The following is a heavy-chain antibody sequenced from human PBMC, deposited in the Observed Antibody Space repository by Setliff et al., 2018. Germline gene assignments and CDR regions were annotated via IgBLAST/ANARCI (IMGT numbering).Heavy chain of an antibody. CDR2: ISSSGSTI. Sequence: LRLSCAASGFTFSSYEMNWVRQAPGKGLEWVSYISSSGSTIYYADSVKGRFTISRDNDKNSLYLQMNSLRAEDTAVYYCACPDILTGLFDYWGQGTLVTVSS. D-gene: IGHD3-9*01. CDR3: ACPDILTGLFDY. V-gene: IGHV3-48*03. J-gene: IGHJ4*02. CDR1: GFTFSSYE.